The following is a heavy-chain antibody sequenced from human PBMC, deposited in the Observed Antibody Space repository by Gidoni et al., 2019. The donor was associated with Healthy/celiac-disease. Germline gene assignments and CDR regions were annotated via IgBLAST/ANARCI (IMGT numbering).Heavy chain of an antibody. V-gene: IGHV1-69*01. J-gene: IGHJ6*02. D-gene: IGHD6-19*01. CDR2: IIPIFGTA. CDR1: GGTFSSYA. Sequence: QVQLVQSGAEVKKPGSSVKVSCKASGGTFSSYAISWVRPAPGQGLEWMGGIIPIFGTANYAQKFQGRVTITADESTSTAYMELSSLRSEDTAVYYCSGIKFPYLNPYIAVDPPGHSMDVWGQGTTVTVSS. CDR3: SGIKFPYLNPYIAVDPPGHSMDV.